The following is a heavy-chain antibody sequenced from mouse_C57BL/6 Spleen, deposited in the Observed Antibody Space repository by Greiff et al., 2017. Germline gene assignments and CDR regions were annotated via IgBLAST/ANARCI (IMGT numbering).Heavy chain of an antibody. Sequence: VQLQQSGAELARPGASVKLSCKASGYTFTSYGISWVKQRTGQGLEWIGEIYPRSGNTYYNEKFKGKATLTADKSYSTAYIELRSLTSEDSAVYFCARSGSWLTGTDYAMDYWGQGTSVTVSS. D-gene: IGHD4-1*01. V-gene: IGHV1-81*01. CDR3: ARSGSWLTGTDYAMDY. CDR1: GYTFTSYG. CDR2: IYPRSGNT. J-gene: IGHJ4*01.